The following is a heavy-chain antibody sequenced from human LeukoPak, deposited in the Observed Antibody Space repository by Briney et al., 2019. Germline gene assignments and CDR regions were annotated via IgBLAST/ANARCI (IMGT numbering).Heavy chain of an antibody. Sequence: PSETLSLTCTVSGGSISSYYWSWIRQPPGKGLEWIGYIYYSGSTNYNPSLKSRVTISVDTSKNQFSLKLSSVTAADTAVYYCARARKSHDYVWGSYRWDALDIWGQGTMVTVSS. D-gene: IGHD3-16*02. CDR2: IYYSGST. J-gene: IGHJ3*02. V-gene: IGHV4-59*01. CDR3: ARARKSHDYVWGSYRWDALDI. CDR1: GGSISSYY.